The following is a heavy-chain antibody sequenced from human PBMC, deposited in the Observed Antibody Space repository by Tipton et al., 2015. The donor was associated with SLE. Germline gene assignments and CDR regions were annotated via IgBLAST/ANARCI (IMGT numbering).Heavy chain of an antibody. CDR1: GGSFSGYY. D-gene: IGHD2-2*01. V-gene: IGHV4-4*09. CDR2: IYTSGST. Sequence: TLSLTCAVYGGSFSGYYWSWIRQPPGKGLEWIGYIYTSGSTNYNPSLKSRVTISVDTSKNQFSLKLSSVTAADTAVYYCARSYAGDDIWGQGTMVTVSS. CDR3: ARSYAGDDI. J-gene: IGHJ3*02.